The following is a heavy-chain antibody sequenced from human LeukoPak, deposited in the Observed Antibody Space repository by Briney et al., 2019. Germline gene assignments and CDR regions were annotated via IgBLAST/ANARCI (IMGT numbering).Heavy chain of an antibody. J-gene: IGHJ5*02. Sequence: PSETLSLTCAVYGGSFSGYYWSWVRQPPGKGLEWIGEINHSGSTNHNPSLKSRVTISVDTSKNQFSLKLSSVTAADTAVYYCARVGDIVVVPAAGGSGFDPWGQGTLVTVSS. CDR3: ARVGDIVVVPAAGGSGFDP. V-gene: IGHV4-34*01. CDR1: GGSFSGYY. CDR2: INHSGST. D-gene: IGHD2-2*01.